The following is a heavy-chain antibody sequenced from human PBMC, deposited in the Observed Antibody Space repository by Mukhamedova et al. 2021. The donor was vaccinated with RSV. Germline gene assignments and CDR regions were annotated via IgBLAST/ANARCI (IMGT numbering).Heavy chain of an antibody. CDR3: AREMEGGSGSYYNRGDDFDI. V-gene: IGHV4-59*01. J-gene: IGHJ3*02. D-gene: IGHD3-10*01. Sequence: SRVTISVDTSKNQFSLKLSSVTAADTAVYYCAREMEGGSGSYYNRGDDFDIWGQGTMVTVSS.